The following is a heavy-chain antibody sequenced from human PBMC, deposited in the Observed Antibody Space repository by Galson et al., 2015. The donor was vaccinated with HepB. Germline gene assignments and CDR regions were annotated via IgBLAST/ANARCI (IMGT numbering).Heavy chain of an antibody. J-gene: IGHJ4*02. CDR3: AREGGLGILDY. Sequence: LRLSCAASGFTVSSFYTSWVRQAPGKELEWVSLIYGAGTTYYADSVKGRFTISRDSSKNTLNLQMNSLRVEDTAVYYCAREGGLGILDYWGQGSLVTVSS. V-gene: IGHV3-53*01. CDR1: GFTVSSFY. CDR2: IYGAGTT. D-gene: IGHD1-26*01.